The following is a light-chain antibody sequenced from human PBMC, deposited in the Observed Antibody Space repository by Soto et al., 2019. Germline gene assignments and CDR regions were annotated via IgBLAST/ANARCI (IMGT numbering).Light chain of an antibody. CDR1: QGIGSD. CDR3: LQDYHYLT. J-gene: IGKJ4*01. CDR2: DVS. Sequence: AIEMTQSPSSLSASVGDRVTITCRASQGIGSDLAWYQQRPGKAPNLLIYDVSNLKNGVPSRFSGSGSGTDFTLTISSLQPEDFATYYCLQDYHYLTCGGGTRVEIK. V-gene: IGKV1-6*02.